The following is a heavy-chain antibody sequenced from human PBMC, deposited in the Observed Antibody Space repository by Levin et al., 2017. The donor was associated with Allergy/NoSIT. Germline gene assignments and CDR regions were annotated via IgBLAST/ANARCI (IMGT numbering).Heavy chain of an antibody. CDR2: INTAGDT. CDR3: ARVHRGAFDI. Sequence: SGESLKISCAASGFTFSNYDMHWVRQATGRGLAWVSGINTAGDTFYPDSVKGRFTISRENAKNSLYLQMSSLRAGDTAVYYCARVHRGAFDIWGQGTMVTVSS. D-gene: IGHD3-10*01. V-gene: IGHV3-13*01. CDR1: GFTFSNYD. J-gene: IGHJ3*02.